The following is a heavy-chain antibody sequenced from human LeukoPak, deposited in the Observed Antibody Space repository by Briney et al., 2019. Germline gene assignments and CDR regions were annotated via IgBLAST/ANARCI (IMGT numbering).Heavy chain of an antibody. D-gene: IGHD3-22*01. V-gene: IGHV4-59*12. CDR1: GGSISSYY. Sequence: SETLSLTCTVSGGSISSYYWSWIRQPPGKGLEWIGYIYYGGSTNYNPSLKSRVTISVDTSKNQFSLKLTSVTAADTALYYCARELRYDNSDSGAFGGQGTVVTVSS. CDR3: ARELRYDNSDSGAF. CDR2: IYYGGST. J-gene: IGHJ3*01.